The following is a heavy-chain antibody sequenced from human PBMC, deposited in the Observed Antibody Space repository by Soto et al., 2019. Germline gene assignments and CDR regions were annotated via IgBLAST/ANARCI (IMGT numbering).Heavy chain of an antibody. CDR3: AKLTSRKSFDY. CDR1: GGSISSSSYY. J-gene: IGHJ4*02. V-gene: IGHV4-39*01. CDR2: IYYSGST. Sequence: SETLSLTCTVSGGSISSSSYYWGWIRQPPGKGLEWIGSIYYSGSTYYNPSLKSRVTISVDTSKNQFSLKLRSVTAADTAVYYCAKLTSRKSFDYWGQGTLVTVSS.